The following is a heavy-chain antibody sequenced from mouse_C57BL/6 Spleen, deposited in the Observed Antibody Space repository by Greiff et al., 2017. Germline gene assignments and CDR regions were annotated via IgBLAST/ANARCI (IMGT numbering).Heavy chain of an antibody. CDR2: IYPGSGNT. V-gene: IGHV1-66*01. D-gene: IGHD3-2*02. CDR1: GYSFTSYY. CDR3: AISLDSSGAFAY. Sequence: QVQLKQSGPELVKPGASVKISCKASGYSFTSYYIHWVKQRPGQGLEWIGWIYPGSGNTKYNEKVKGKATLTADTSSSTAYMQLISLTSEDSAVYYCAISLDSSGAFAYWGQGTLVTVSA. J-gene: IGHJ3*01.